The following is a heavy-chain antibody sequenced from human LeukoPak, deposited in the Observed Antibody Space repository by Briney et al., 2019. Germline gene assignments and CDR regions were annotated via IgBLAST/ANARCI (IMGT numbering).Heavy chain of an antibody. CDR1: GYTFVSYG. CDR2: IDTYSDNT. V-gene: IGHV1-18*01. D-gene: IGHD5-12*01. Sequence: ASVKVSCKASGYTFVSYGISWVRQAPGQGHECMGRIDTYSDNTNYAQKLQGRVTMTTDTSTSTAYMELSNLGSDDTAVYYCARWGNSGWNRAFDIWGQGTMVTVSS. CDR3: ARWGNSGWNRAFDI. J-gene: IGHJ3*02.